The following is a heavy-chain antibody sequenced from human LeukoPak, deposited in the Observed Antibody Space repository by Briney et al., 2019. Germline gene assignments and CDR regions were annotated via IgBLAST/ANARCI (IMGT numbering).Heavy chain of an antibody. J-gene: IGHJ4*02. D-gene: IGHD1-26*01. Sequence: GGSLRLSCAASGFTFSSYAMHWVRQAPGKGLEWVAVISYDGSNKYYADSVKGRFTISRDNSKNTLYLQMNSLRAEDTAVYYCARVGGSYWGYFDYWAREPWSPSPQ. CDR1: GFTFSSYA. CDR2: ISYDGSNK. V-gene: IGHV3-30-3*01. CDR3: ARVGGSYWGYFDY.